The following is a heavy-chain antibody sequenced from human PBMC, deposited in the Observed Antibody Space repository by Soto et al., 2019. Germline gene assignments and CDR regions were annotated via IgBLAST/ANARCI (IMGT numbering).Heavy chain of an antibody. J-gene: IGHJ4*02. Sequence: PSETLSLTCTVSGGSISSGGFYWSWIRQHPGKGLEWIGYIYHSGSTYYNPSLKSRVTISVDTSKNQSSLKLSSVTAADTAIYYCARVDIVALPTFDCWGQGTLVTVSS. CDR1: GGSISSGGFY. D-gene: IGHD5-12*01. V-gene: IGHV4-31*03. CDR2: IYHSGST. CDR3: ARVDIVALPTFDC.